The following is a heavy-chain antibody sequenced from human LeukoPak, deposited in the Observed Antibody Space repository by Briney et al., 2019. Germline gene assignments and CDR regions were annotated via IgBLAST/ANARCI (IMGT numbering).Heavy chain of an antibody. D-gene: IGHD1-14*01. CDR2: VSSDGSIK. CDR1: GXTFISYD. J-gene: IGHJ4*02. V-gene: IGHV3-30-3*01. Sequence: AGSLRLSCAASGXTFISYDVHWVRQAPGKGLQWVGVVSSDGSIKIYTDSVKGRFTISRDNSTNTLYLEMNSLRVDDTAVYYCARDLVTGAPDYLDSWGQGTLVTVSS. CDR3: ARDLVTGAPDYLDS.